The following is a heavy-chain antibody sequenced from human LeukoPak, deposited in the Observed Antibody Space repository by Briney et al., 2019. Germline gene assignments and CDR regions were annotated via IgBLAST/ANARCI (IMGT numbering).Heavy chain of an antibody. CDR1: GYTFTSYY. J-gene: IGHJ4*02. V-gene: IGHV1-46*01. Sequence: ASVKVSCKASGYTFTSYYMHWVRQAPGQGLEWMGIINPSGGSTSYAQKFQGRVTMTRDTSTSTVYMELSSLRSEDTAVYYCARDPRTKEDPAPPPPFDYWGQGTLVTVSS. CDR3: ARDPRTKEDPAPPPPFDY. CDR2: INPSGGST. D-gene: IGHD2-2*01.